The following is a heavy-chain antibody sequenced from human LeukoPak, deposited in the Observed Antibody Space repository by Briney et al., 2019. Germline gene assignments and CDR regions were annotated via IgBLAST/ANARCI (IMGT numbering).Heavy chain of an antibody. Sequence: TSETLSLTGTVSGGSISSSSYYWGWIRQPPGKGLEWIGSIYYSGSTYYNPSLKSRVTISVDTSKNQFSLKLSSVTAADTAVYYCARDGVWGKGTTVTVPS. CDR1: GGSISSSSYY. J-gene: IGHJ6*04. V-gene: IGHV4-39*07. CDR3: ARDGV. CDR2: IYYSGST.